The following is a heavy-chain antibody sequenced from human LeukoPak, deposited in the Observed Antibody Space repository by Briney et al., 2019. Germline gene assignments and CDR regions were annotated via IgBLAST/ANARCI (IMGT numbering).Heavy chain of an antibody. Sequence: GGSLRLSCAASGFTFSNYSMRWVRQAPGKGLEWVSGILGSGGSTFFADSLKGRFTISRDNSKNTLYLQMNSLGADDTAVYYWAKEGVQGSWYFDLGGRGSLVTVSS. D-gene: IGHD3-10*01. V-gene: IGHV3-23*01. CDR3: AKEGVQGSWYFDL. J-gene: IGHJ2*01. CDR1: GFTFSNYS. CDR2: ILGSGGST.